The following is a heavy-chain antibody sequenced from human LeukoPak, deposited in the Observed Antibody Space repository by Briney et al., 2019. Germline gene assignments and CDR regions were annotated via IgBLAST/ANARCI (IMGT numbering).Heavy chain of an antibody. J-gene: IGHJ4*02. CDR1: GYPFSAYY. Sequence: GGSLRLSCAASGYPFSAYYMSWLRKAPGKGLEWISHISGSGDTIYYADSVKGRFTISRDNTKNSLYLQMNSLRAEDTAVYYCARGNWGPDYWGQGTLVTVSS. CDR3: ARGNWGPDY. D-gene: IGHD7-27*01. V-gene: IGHV3-11*04. CDR2: ISGSGDTI.